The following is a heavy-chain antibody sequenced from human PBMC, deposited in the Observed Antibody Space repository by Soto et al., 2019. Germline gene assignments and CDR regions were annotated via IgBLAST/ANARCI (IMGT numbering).Heavy chain of an antibody. D-gene: IGHD3-22*01. CDR3: ARGGYNKDSSGYYYYYYYGMDV. J-gene: IGHJ6*02. CDR1: GGSFSGYY. V-gene: IGHV4-34*01. CDR2: INHSGST. Sequence: SETLSLTCAVYGGSFSGYYWSWIRQPPGKGLEWIGEINHSGSTNYNPSLKSRVTISVDTSKNQFSLKLSSVTAADTAVYYCARGGYNKDSSGYYYYYYYGMDVWGQGTTVTVPS.